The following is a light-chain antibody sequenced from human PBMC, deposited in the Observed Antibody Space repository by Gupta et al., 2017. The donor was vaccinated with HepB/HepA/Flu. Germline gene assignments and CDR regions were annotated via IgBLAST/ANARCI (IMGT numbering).Light chain of an antibody. CDR3: QQTYDTPQT. Sequence: DVLMTQSPFSLSATVGDTITITCRASHSIDTYLNWYQQKPGKAPKRLISAAIDLQSGVPSRFSGSGSGTDFTLTISGLQPEDVATYYCQQTYDTPQTFGQGTQVEIK. J-gene: IGKJ1*01. CDR1: HSIDTY. CDR2: AAI. V-gene: IGKV1-39*01.